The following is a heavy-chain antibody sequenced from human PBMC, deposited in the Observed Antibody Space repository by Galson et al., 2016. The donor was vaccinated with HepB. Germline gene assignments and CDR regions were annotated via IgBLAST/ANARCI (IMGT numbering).Heavy chain of an antibody. CDR1: GFSFSSYN. CDR2: ISSSSNYI. CDR3: AREGGTYYVGTLIDY. V-gene: IGHV3-21*01. J-gene: IGHJ4*02. D-gene: IGHD1-26*01. Sequence: SLRLSCAASGFSFSSYNMNWVRQAPGKGLEWVSFISSSSNYIYYADSVKGRFTISRDNAKSSLYLQMNSLRAEDTAVYYWAREGGTYYVGTLIDYWGPGTLVTVSP.